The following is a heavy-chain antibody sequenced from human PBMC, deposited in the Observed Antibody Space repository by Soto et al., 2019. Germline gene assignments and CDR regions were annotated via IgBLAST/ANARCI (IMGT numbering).Heavy chain of an antibody. D-gene: IGHD6-13*01. J-gene: IGHJ5*02. CDR3: ARDLAAAANLWGFDP. Sequence: GASVKVSCKGRRYTFTSYYMHWLRQSPGQGLEWMGIINPSGGSTSYAQKFQGRVTMTRDTSTSTVYMQLSSLRSEDTAVYYCARDLAAAANLWGFDPWGQGTLVTVSS. CDR2: INPSGGST. V-gene: IGHV1-46*03. CDR1: RYTFTSYY.